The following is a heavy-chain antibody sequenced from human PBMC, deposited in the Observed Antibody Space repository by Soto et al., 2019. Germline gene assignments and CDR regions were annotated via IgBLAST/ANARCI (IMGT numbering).Heavy chain of an antibody. CDR1: GYTFTRYG. V-gene: IGHV1-18*01. CDR3: ASLIRIAAAGTRGRWFDP. Sequence: GASVKVSCKASGYTFTRYGISWVRQAPGQGLEWMGWISGYNGNTNLAQKLQGRVTMTTDTPTSTAFMELRSLRSEDTAVYYCASLIRIAAAGTRGRWFDPWGQGTLVTVSS. CDR2: ISGYNGNT. D-gene: IGHD6-13*01. J-gene: IGHJ5*02.